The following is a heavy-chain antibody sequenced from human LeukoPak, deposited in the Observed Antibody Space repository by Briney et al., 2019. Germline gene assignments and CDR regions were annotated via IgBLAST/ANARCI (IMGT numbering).Heavy chain of an antibody. CDR2: MNPNSGNT. D-gene: IGHD2-21*01. J-gene: IGHJ6*02. Sequence: ASVKVSCKASGYTFTSYDINWVRQATGQGLEWMGWMNPNSGNTGYAQKFQGRVTMTRNTSTSTAYMELSSLRSEDTAVYYCARRLIRSDGMDVWCQGTTVTVSS. CDR1: GYTFTSYD. V-gene: IGHV1-8*01. CDR3: ARRLIRSDGMDV.